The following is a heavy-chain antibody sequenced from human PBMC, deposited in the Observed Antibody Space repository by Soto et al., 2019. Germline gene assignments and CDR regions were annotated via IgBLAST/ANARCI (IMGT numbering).Heavy chain of an antibody. CDR2: IRSKAYGGTT. CDR3: TRADIVVVVPALVPNWFDP. D-gene: IGHD2-15*01. CDR1: GFTFGDYA. J-gene: IGHJ5*02. V-gene: IGHV3-49*03. Sequence: PGGSLRLSCTTSGFTFGDYAMSWFRQAPGKGLEWVGFIRSKAYGGTTEYAASVKGRFTISRDDSKSIAYLQMNSLKTDDTAVYYCTRADIVVVVPALVPNWFDPWGQGTLVTVSS.